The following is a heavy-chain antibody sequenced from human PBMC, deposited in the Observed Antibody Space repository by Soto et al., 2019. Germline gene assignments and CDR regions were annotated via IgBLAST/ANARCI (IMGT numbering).Heavy chain of an antibody. CDR2: IFWNDEK. D-gene: IGHD6-13*01. CDR1: GFSLSDARMG. CDR3: ARMVGSSWDVDY. Sequence: QVTLKESGPVLVKPTETLTLTCTVSGFSLSDARMGVTWIRQPPGKALEWLAHIFWNDEKAYRTSLKSRLTIYKDXSKSQVVLTMTNLDPVDTATYYCARMVGSSWDVDYWGQGTLVTVSS. J-gene: IGHJ4*02. V-gene: IGHV2-26*01.